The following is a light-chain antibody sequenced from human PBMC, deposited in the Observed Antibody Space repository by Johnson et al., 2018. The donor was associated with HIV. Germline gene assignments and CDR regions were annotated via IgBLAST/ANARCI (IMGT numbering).Light chain of an antibody. Sequence: QSVLTQPPSVSAAPGQKVTISCSGSNSNIGNNYVSWYQQPPGTAPKLLIYDNNKRPSGIPDRFSGSKSGTSATLGITGLQTGDEANYYCGTWDGSLTPGGVMGTGTKVTVL. CDR3: GTWDGSLTPGGV. V-gene: IGLV1-51*01. J-gene: IGLJ1*01. CDR1: NSNIGNNY. CDR2: DNN.